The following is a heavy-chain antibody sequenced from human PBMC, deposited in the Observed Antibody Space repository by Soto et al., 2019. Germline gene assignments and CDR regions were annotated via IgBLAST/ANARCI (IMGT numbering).Heavy chain of an antibody. CDR1: GGTFSSYA. CDR2: IIPIFGTA. Sequence: QVQLVQSGAEVRKPGSSVKLSCKASGGTFSSYAISWVQQAPGQGLEWMGGIIPIFGTANYAQKFQGRVTITADKSTSTAYMEVSSLRSEDKAVYYCARDLLARGRSSRFDYWGQGTLVTVSS. D-gene: IGHD3-10*01. V-gene: IGHV1-69*06. CDR3: ARDLLARGRSSRFDY. J-gene: IGHJ4*02.